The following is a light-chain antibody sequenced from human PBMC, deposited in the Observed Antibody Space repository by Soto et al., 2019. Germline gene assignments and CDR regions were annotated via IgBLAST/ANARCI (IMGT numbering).Light chain of an antibody. CDR3: SSYAVSRNV. CDR2: EVN. V-gene: IGLV2-8*01. J-gene: IGLJ1*01. Sequence: QSALTQPPSASGSPGQSVAISCTGTSSDVGGYNYVSWYQQHPGKAPKLMIYEVNKRPSGVPDRFSGSKSGNTASLTVSGLQAEDEADYYCSSYAVSRNVFGTGTKLTV. CDR1: SSDVGGYNY.